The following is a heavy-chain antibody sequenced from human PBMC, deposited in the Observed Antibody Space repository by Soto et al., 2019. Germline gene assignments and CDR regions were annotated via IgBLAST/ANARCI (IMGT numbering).Heavy chain of an antibody. D-gene: IGHD4-17*01. Sequence: EVQLVESGGGLVKPGGSLRLSCAASGFTFSSYSMNWVRQAPGKGLEWVSSISSSSSYIYYADSVKGRFTISRDNAKNSLYLQMNSLRAEDTAVYYCARDLGYGDYPLGYYFDYWGQGTLVTVSS. V-gene: IGHV3-21*01. CDR1: GFTFSSYS. CDR2: ISSSSSYI. J-gene: IGHJ4*02. CDR3: ARDLGYGDYPLGYYFDY.